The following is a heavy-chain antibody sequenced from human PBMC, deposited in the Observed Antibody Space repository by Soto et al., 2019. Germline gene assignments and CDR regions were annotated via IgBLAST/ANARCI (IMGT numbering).Heavy chain of an antibody. V-gene: IGHV3-23*01. D-gene: IGHD1-1*01. J-gene: IGHJ3*02. CDR2: ISGSGGST. CDR1: GFTFSSYA. Sequence: EVQLLESGGGLVQPGGSLRLSCAASGFTFSSYAMSWVRQAPGKGLEWVSAISGSGGSTYYADSVKGRFTISRDNSKNTLYLQMNSLSAEDTAVYYCSTPRLTFTELHAFDICGQGTMVTVSS. CDR3: STPRLTFTELHAFDI.